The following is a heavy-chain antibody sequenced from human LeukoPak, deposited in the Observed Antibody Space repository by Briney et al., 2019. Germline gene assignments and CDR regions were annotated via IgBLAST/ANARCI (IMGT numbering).Heavy chain of an antibody. CDR2: INPHSGGT. D-gene: IGHD6-19*01. CDR3: ARVSRSYSSGWYSGDY. Sequence: ASVKVSCKASGYTFTGYYMHWVRQAPGQWLEWMGRINPHSGGTNYAQKFQGRVTMTRDTSISTAYMELSRLRSDDTAVYYCARVSRSYSSGWYSGDYWGQGTLVTVSS. V-gene: IGHV1-2*06. J-gene: IGHJ4*02. CDR1: GYTFTGYY.